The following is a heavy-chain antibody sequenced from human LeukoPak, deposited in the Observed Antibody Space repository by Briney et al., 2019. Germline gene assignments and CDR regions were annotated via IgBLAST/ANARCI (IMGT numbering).Heavy chain of an antibody. CDR3: ARDQGTMIVVVINPLGFDY. CDR2: INPNSGGT. V-gene: IGHV1-2*02. Sequence: ASVKVSCKASNYTFTNYGVSWVRQAPGQGLEWMGWINPNSGGTNYAQKFQGRVTMTRDTSISTAYMELSRLRSDDTAVYYCARDQGTMIVVVINPLGFDYWGQGTLVTVSS. J-gene: IGHJ4*02. D-gene: IGHD3-22*01. CDR1: NYTFTNYG.